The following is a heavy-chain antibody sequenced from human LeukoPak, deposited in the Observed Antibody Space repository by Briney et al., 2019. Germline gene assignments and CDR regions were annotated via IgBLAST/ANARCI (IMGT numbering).Heavy chain of an antibody. D-gene: IGHD6-19*01. J-gene: IGHJ5*02. CDR2: INDGGGST. CDR1: GFTLNNYD. Sequence: GSLTLSSSASGFTLNNYDKVWLPPAPGQGLVWVLDINDGGGSTSHAVPVKGRITIYRDKTKNTLYLQMNSLSAEDTAVYYCAKEGSGWYLPGWFDPWGQGTLVTVSS. V-gene: IGHV3-23*01. CDR3: AKEGSGWYLPGWFDP.